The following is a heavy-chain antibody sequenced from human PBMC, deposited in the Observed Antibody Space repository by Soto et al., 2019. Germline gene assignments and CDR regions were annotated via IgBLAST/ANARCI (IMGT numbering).Heavy chain of an antibody. CDR2: IFLNCIT. V-gene: IGHV4-4*02. Sequence: PSETLSLTCAVSGGSISSSYWWAWVRQSPGKGLEWIGEIFLNCITNYTPSLKSRVIIYIDKSNNHFSLKLPSVPAADSVFFYCAPVPPRFVVVLVNFPTWGQEPLVTVSS. D-gene: IGHD2-21*01. CDR1: GGSISSSYW. J-gene: IGHJ4*02. CDR3: APVPPRFVVVLVNFPT.